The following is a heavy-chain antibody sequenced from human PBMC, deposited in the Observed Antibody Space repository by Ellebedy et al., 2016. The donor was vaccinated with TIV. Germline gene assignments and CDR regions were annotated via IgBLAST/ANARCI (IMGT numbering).Heavy chain of an antibody. CDR2: IYYSGST. V-gene: IGHV4-30-4*01. CDR1: GGSISSGDYY. Sequence: SETLSLXXTVSGGSISSGDYYWSWIRQPPGKGLEWIGYIYYSGSTNYNPSLKSRVTISVDTSKNQFSLKLSSVTAADTAVYYCARDRRFGGSGGSCGMDYWGQGTLVTVSS. CDR3: ARDRRFGGSGGSCGMDY. J-gene: IGHJ4*02. D-gene: IGHD2-15*01.